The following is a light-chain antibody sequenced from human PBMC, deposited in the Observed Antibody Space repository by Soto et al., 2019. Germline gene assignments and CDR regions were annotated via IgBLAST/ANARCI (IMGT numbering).Light chain of an antibody. V-gene: IGKV2-30*01. J-gene: IGKJ1*01. Sequence: DSVMTQSPLSLTVTLVHPASIASRSSQSIVCSDGHHYLNWLQQRPRQPPRRLIYRVYTRDTGVQARFSGSGSGNDFTLEISRVEAEDVGVYYCIQGTHWPWTLGNGNKVDI. CDR1: QSIVCSDGHHY. CDR3: IQGTHWPWT. CDR2: RVY.